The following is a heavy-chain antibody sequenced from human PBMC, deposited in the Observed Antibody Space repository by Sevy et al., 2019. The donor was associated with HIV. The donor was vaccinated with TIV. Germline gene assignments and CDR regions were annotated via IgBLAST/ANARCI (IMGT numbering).Heavy chain of an antibody. CDR1: GYSFTSHW. CDR2: IYPDDSDT. D-gene: IGHD3-22*01. V-gene: IGHV5-51*01. J-gene: IGHJ4*01. Sequence: GESLKISCQGSGYSFTSHWIAWVRQMPGKGLEWKGIIYPDDSDTRDSPSFQGQVTFSADKSIVTAYLQWSSLKASDTAIYYCATSRTGYFDGSGYYIYWGQGTQVTVSS. CDR3: ATSRTGYFDGSGYYIY.